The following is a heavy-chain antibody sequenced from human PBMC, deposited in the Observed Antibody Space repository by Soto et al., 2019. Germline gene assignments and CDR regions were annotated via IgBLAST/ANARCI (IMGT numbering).Heavy chain of an antibody. CDR3: AAGGGLPRYY. J-gene: IGHJ4*02. D-gene: IGHD5-12*01. V-gene: IGHV4-31*03. CDR2: IYYSGST. CDR1: GGSITSGGFY. Sequence: PSETLSLTCTVSGGSITSGGFYWSWVRQRPGKGLEWIGYIYYSGSTYYNPSLTSRVTISVDRSKNQFSLKLSSVTAADTAVYYCAAGGGLPRYYWGQGTLVTVSS.